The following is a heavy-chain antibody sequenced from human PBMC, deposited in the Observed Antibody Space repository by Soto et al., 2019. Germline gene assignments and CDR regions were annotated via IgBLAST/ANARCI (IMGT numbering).Heavy chain of an antibody. D-gene: IGHD4-17*01. CDR3: TRTYLKMKATVTTSDY. V-gene: IGHV3-15*01. J-gene: IGHJ4*02. Sequence: GGSLRLSCAASGFTFSNAWMSWVRQAPGKGLEWVGRIKSKTDGGTTDYAAPVKGRFTISRDDSKNTLYLQMNSLKTEDTAIYYCTRTYLKMKATVTTSDYWGQGTLVTVSS. CDR2: IKSKTDGGTT. CDR1: GFTFSNAW.